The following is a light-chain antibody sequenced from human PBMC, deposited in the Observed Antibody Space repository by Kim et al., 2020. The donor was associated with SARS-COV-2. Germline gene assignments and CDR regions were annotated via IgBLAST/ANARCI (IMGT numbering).Light chain of an antibody. CDR1: QSIDNW. CDR2: RAS. CDR3: QEYDGNVYT. J-gene: IGKJ2*01. V-gene: IGKV1-5*03. Sequence: STSVGDRVIITCRASQSIDNWLAWYQQKPGKAPNLLIYRASTLKSGVPSRFSGSGSGTEFTLTIHNLQPDDFATYYCQEYDGNVYTFGQGTKLEI.